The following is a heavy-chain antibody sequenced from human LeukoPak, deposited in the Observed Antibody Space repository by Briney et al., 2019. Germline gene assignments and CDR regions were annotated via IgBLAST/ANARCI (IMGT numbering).Heavy chain of an antibody. CDR3: ARASSGWLTNWFDP. J-gene: IGHJ5*02. D-gene: IGHD6-19*01. CDR1: GGSISSGGYY. CDR2: IYYSEST. Sequence: SETLSLTCTVSGGSISSGGYYWGWVRQPPGKGLEWIVSIYYSESTYYNPSLKSRVTISVDTSKNQFSLKLSSVTAADTAVYYCARASSGWLTNWFDPWGQGTLVTVSS. V-gene: IGHV4-39*07.